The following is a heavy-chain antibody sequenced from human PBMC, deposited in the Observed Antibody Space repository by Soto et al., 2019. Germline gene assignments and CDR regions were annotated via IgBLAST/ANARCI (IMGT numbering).Heavy chain of an antibody. D-gene: IGHD5-12*01. CDR2: TWHDGSKE. CDR1: GFAFSCCG. CDR3: AKAICGYNAPLDF. Sequence: GGSLRLSCSASGFAFSCCGMHWARQAPGKRLERVAITWHDGSKENYANAVNGHFTTSRDNSRNGLYMQMRSLRAEETAVYYWAKAICGYNAPLDFWGQGTTVTVSS. J-gene: IGHJ6*02. V-gene: IGHV3-33*06.